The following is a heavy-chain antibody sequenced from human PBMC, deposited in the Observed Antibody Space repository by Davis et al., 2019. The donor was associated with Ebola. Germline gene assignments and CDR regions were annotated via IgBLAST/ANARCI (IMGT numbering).Heavy chain of an antibody. CDR1: GFTFNYYW. V-gene: IGHV3-7*01. D-gene: IGHD3-10*01. J-gene: IGHJ6*02. CDR3: GTLPGGQGVDV. CDR2: IKQDETEK. Sequence: GESLKISCTASGFTFNYYWMNWVRHAPGKGLEWVANIKQDETEKYYADSVRGRFTISRDNTKNSIFLQMDGLTVEDTAVYYCGTLPGGQGVDVWGQGTTVIVSS.